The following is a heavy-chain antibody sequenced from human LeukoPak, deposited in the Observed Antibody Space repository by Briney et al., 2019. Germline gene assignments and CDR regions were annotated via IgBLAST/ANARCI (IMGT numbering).Heavy chain of an antibody. J-gene: IGHJ4*02. CDR1: GFTFSDST. CDR3: GRDRSRIYV. CDR2: MKQDGSER. V-gene: IGHV3-7*01. D-gene: IGHD2/OR15-2a*01. Sequence: GGSLRLSCVVVGFTFSDSTMTWVRQAPGKGLEWVANMKQDGSERYYVDSVKGRFTISRDNAKNSLYLEMSSLRAEDTAVYYCGRDRSRIYVWGQGTLVTVSS.